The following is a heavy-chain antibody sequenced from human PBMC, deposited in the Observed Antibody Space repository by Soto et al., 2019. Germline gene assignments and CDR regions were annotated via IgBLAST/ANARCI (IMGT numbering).Heavy chain of an antibody. CDR2: IIPIFGTA. Sequence: QVQLVQSGAEVKKPGSSVKVSCKASGGTFSRYAISWVRQAPGQGLEWMGGIIPIFGTANYAQKFQGRVTITADESTRTAYMELSRLRSEDTGVYYCARGGHYYWSGSYHNYYYYGMEGWGQGTTVTVSS. CDR3: ARGGHYYWSGSYHNYYYYGMEG. D-gene: IGHD3-10*01. J-gene: IGHJ6*02. CDR1: GGTFSRYA. V-gene: IGHV1-69*01.